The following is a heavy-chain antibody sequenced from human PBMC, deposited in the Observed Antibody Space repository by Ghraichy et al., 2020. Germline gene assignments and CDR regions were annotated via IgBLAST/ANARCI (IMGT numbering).Heavy chain of an antibody. CDR2: IKSKTDGGTT. V-gene: IGHV3-15*01. J-gene: IGHJ6*02. Sequence: GGSLRLSCAASGFTFSNAWMSWVRQAPGKGLEWVGRIKSKTDGGTTDYAAPVKGRFTISRDDSKNTLYLQMNSLKTEDTAVYYCTIIVVVPAAVPYYYYGMDVWGQGTTVTVSS. CDR3: TIIVVVPAAVPYYYYGMDV. CDR1: GFTFSNAW. D-gene: IGHD2-2*01.